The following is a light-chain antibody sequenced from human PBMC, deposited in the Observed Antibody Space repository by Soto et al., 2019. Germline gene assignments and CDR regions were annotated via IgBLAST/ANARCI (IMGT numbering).Light chain of an antibody. Sequence: EIVLTQSPATLSVSPGERATLSCRASQSVSSNLAWYQQKPGQAPRLVIYGSSTRDTGIPARFSGSGSGTEVTLTISSLQSEDFAVYYCQHYNKLPLTFGGGAKVEIK. CDR3: QHYNKLPLT. V-gene: IGKV3-15*01. CDR2: GSS. CDR1: QSVSSN. J-gene: IGKJ4*01.